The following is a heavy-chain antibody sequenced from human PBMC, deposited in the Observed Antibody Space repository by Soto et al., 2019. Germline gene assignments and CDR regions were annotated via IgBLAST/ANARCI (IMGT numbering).Heavy chain of an antibody. J-gene: IGHJ6*02. D-gene: IGHD3-3*01. Sequence: SVKVSCKASGFTFTSSAVQWVRQARGQRLEWIGWIVVGSGNTNYAQKFQERVTITRDMSTSTAYMELSSLRSEDTAVYYCAAETYYDFWSGSRPYYYYYGMDVWGQGTTVTVSS. CDR1: GFTFTSSA. CDR2: IVVGSGNT. V-gene: IGHV1-58*01. CDR3: AAETYYDFWSGSRPYYYYYGMDV.